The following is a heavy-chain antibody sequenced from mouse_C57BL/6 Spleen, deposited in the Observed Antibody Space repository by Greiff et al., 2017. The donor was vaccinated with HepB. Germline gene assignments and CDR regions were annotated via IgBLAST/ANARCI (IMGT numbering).Heavy chain of an antibody. Sequence: VQLQQSGAELVKPGASVKLSCKASGYTFTSYWMQWVKQRPGQGLEWIGEIDPSDSYTNYNQKFKGKATLTVDTSSSTAYMQLSSLTSEDSAVYDCARYYGSSHWYFDVWGTGTTVTVSS. V-gene: IGHV1-50*01. CDR3: ARYYGSSHWYFDV. D-gene: IGHD1-1*01. CDR2: IDPSDSYT. J-gene: IGHJ1*03. CDR1: GYTFTSYW.